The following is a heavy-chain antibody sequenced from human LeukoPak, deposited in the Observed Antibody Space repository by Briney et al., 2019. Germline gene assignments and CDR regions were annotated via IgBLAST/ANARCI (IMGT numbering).Heavy chain of an antibody. CDR1: RFTFSSYS. D-gene: IGHD3-3*01. CDR2: ISSSSSTI. Sequence: GGSLRLSCAASRFTFSSYSMNWVRQAPGKGLEWVSYISSSSSTIYYADSVKGRFTISRDNAKNSLYLQMNSLRAEDTAVYYCARVRFSDYWGQGTLVTVSS. V-gene: IGHV3-48*01. J-gene: IGHJ4*02. CDR3: ARVRFSDY.